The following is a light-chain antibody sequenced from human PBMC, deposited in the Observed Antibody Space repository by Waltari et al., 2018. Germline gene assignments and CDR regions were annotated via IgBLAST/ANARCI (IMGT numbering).Light chain of an antibody. V-gene: IGKV3-20*01. CDR2: DAS. CDR1: QSVSRT. Sequence: EIVLTQSPGTLSLSPGERATLSCRASQSVSRTLAWYQQKPGQAPRLLIYDASTRATGIPDGFSGSGFGTDFSLTISRLEPEDFAVYYCQKYGTLPATFGQGTTVEIK. CDR3: QKYGTLPAT. J-gene: IGKJ1*01.